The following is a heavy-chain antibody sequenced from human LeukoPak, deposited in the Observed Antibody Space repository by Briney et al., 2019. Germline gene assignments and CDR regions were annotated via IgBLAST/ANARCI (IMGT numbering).Heavy chain of an antibody. CDR1: GFTFSTYR. CDR2: ISSTGKTI. D-gene: IGHD2-21*02. V-gene: IGHV3-48*04. CDR3: TRAESFCGGDCFS. Sequence: GGSLRLSCAASGFTFSTYRMNGVRQAPGRGLEWVSYISSTGKTIFYADSVRGRFTISRDNAKSSLYLQTHGLRADDTALYYCTRAESFCGGDCFSWGQGTLVTVSS. J-gene: IGHJ5*02.